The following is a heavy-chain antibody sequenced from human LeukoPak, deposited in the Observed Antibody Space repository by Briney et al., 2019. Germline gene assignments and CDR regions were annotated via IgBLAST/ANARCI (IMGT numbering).Heavy chain of an antibody. V-gene: IGHV3-7*01. D-gene: IGHD1-26*01. CDR2: IKQDVSEI. J-gene: IGHJ4*02. CDR3: ARDKIVGATYFDY. CDR1: GFTFSSYW. Sequence: GGALRLSCAASGFTFSSYWMSWVRQAPGEGLEWVANIKQDVSEIYYVDSVKGRFTISRDNTKNSLYLQMNSLRAEDTAVYYCARDKIVGATYFDYWGQGTLVTVSS.